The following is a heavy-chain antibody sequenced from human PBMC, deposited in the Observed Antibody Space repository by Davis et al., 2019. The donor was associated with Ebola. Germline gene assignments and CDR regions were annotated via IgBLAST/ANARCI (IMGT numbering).Heavy chain of an antibody. CDR3: AREGGRYYDSSGYVFDI. CDR1: RYRFTSYY. V-gene: IGHV1-46*01. CDR2: INPITGGT. D-gene: IGHD3-22*01. Sequence: ASVKVSCMASRYRFTSYYMRWVRQAPGQGLEWMGIINPITGGTSYAQNFQVRVNMTRDTSTSTVYMELSSLRSEDTAVYYCAREGGRYYDSSGYVFDIWGQGTMVKVSS. J-gene: IGHJ3*02.